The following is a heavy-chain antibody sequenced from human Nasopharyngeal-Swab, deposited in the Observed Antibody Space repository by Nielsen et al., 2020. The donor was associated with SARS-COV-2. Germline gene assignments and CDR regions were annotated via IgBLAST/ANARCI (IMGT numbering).Heavy chain of an antibody. D-gene: IGHD3-3*01. CDR1: GGSFSGYY. V-gene: IGHV4-34*01. J-gene: IGHJ6*02. Sequence: SETLSLTCAVYGGSFSGYYWSWIRRPPGKGLEWIGEINHSGSTNYNPSLKSRVTISVDTSKNQFSLKLSSVTAADTAVYYCARGRGLRHYYYYYGMDVWGQGTTVTVSS. CDR2: INHSGST. CDR3: ARGRGLRHYYYYYGMDV.